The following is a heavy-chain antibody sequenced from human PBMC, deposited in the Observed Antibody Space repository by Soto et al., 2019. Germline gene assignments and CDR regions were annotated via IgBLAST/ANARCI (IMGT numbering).Heavy chain of an antibody. CDR3: ARHSSAACPAL. J-gene: IGHJ4*02. Sequence: SETLSLTCAVYGGSFSGYYWSWIRQPPGKGLEWIGEINHSGSTNYNPSLKGRVTISVDTSKNQFSLKLSSVTAADTAVYYCARHSSAACPALWGEATLVTVSA. CDR2: INHSGST. CDR1: GGSFSGYY. V-gene: IGHV4-34*01. D-gene: IGHD3-3*01.